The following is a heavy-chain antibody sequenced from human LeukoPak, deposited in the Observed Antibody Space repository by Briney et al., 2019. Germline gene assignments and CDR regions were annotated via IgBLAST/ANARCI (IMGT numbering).Heavy chain of an antibody. Sequence: SETLSLTCTVSDGSISSYYWSWIRQPPGKGLEWIGYIYYSGSTNYNPSLKSRVTKSVDTSKNQFSLKLSSVTAADTAVYYCARATPSGSWFGDFFDYWGQGTLVTVSS. CDR3: ARATPSGSWFGDFFDY. D-gene: IGHD3-10*01. J-gene: IGHJ4*02. V-gene: IGHV4-59*01. CDR2: IYYSGST. CDR1: DGSISSYY.